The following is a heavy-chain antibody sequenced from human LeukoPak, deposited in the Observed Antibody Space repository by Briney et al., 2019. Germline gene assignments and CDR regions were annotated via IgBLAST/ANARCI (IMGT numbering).Heavy chain of an antibody. CDR2: IKQDGSEK. J-gene: IGHJ4*02. CDR3: ARDASAAGRSLDY. Sequence: PGGSLRLSCAASGFTFSSYWMSWVRQAPGKGLEWVANIKQDGSEKYYVGSVKGRFTISRDNAKNSLYLQMNSLRAEDTAVYYCARDASAAGRSLDYWGQGTLVTVSS. V-gene: IGHV3-7*01. CDR1: GFTFSSYW. D-gene: IGHD6-13*01.